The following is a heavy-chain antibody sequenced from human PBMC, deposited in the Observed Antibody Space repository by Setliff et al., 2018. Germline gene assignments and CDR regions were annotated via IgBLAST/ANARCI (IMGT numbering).Heavy chain of an antibody. J-gene: IGHJ6*03. CDR1: GFTFSKYW. Sequence: GSLRLSCRASGFTFSKYWMYWVRQVPGKGLVWVSRINGDGTITNYADSVKGRFTISRDNAKNTLYLQMNSLRGEDTAVYFCASIDWGENFYNMDVWGKGTTVTVSS. CDR2: INGDGTIT. V-gene: IGHV3-74*01. D-gene: IGHD7-27*01. CDR3: ASIDWGENFYNMDV.